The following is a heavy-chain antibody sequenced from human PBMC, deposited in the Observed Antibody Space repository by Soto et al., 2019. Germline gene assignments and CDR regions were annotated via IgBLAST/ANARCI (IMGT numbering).Heavy chain of an antibody. CDR3: ARDKITGLFDY. CDR1: GGSFNDYP. CDR2: INYVGST. J-gene: IGHJ4*02. V-gene: IGHV4-59*12. D-gene: IGHD2-8*02. Sequence: SETLSLTCSMYGGSFNDYPWSWIRQAPGKGLEWIGEINYVGSTNYSPSTNYNPSLKSRVTISVDTSKNQFSLKLTSVTAADTAVYYCARDKITGLFDYWGQGTLVTVSS.